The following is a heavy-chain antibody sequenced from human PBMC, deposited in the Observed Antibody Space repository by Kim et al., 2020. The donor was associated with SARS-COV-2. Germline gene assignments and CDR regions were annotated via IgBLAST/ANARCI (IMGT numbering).Heavy chain of an antibody. CDR3: AKGREFDP. J-gene: IGHJ5*02. V-gene: IGHV3-30*02. Sequence: GSNKYYAGSVKGRVTISRDNSKNTLYLQMNSLRAEDTAVYYCAKGREFDPWGQGTLVTVSS. CDR2: GSNK.